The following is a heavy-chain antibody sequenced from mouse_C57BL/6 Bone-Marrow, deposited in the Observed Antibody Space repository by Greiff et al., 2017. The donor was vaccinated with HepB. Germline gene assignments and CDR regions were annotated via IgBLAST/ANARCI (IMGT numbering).Heavy chain of an antibody. V-gene: IGHV5-4*03. Sequence: EVKLVESGGGLVKPGGSLKLSCAASGFTFSSYAMSWVRQTPEKRLEWVATISDGGSYTYYPDNVKGRFTISRDNAKNNLYLQMSHLKSEDTAMYYCARNPSFYYGSSKASWFAYWGQGTLVTVSA. CDR1: GFTFSSYA. J-gene: IGHJ3*01. CDR2: ISDGGSYT. D-gene: IGHD1-1*01. CDR3: ARNPSFYYGSSKASWFAY.